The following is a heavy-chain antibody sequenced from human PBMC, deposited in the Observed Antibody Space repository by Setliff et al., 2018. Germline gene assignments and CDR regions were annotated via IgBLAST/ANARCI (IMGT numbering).Heavy chain of an antibody. CDR3: ARVAIMGPPS. CDR1: GYAVTGYH. J-gene: IGHJ5*02. V-gene: IGHV1-2*02. Sequence: ASVKVSCKASGYAVTGYHIHWVRQAPGQGPEWMGWINPNTGGTNYAQKFQGRVTMTRDTSITTAYMELSSLRSDDPAVYYCARVAIMGPPSWGQGTLVTVSS. CDR2: INPNTGGT. D-gene: IGHD3-16*01.